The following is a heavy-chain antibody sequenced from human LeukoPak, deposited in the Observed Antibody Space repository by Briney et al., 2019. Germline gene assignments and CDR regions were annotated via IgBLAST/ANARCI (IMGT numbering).Heavy chain of an antibody. Sequence: ASVKVSCKTPGYTFTSYGISWVRQAPGQGLEWMGWISTYNANTNYAQKLQGRVTMTTDTSTSTAYMELRSLRSDDTAVYYCARPDGRGWDALDYWGQGTLVTVSS. CDR1: GYTFTSYG. CDR3: ARPDGRGWDALDY. V-gene: IGHV1-18*01. J-gene: IGHJ4*02. D-gene: IGHD6-19*01. CDR2: ISTYNANT.